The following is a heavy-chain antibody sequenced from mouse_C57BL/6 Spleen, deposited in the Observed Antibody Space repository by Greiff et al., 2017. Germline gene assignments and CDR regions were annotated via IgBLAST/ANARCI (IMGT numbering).Heavy chain of an antibody. CDR1: GYTFTDYN. Sequence: EVKLMESGPELVKPGASVKMSCKASGYTFTDYNMHWVKQSHGKSLEWIGYINPNNGGTSYNQKFKGKATLTVNKSSSTAYMELRSLTSEDSAVYYCARVYYDYDYFDYGGQGTTLTVSS. D-gene: IGHD2-4*01. CDR3: ARVYYDYDYFDY. CDR2: INPNNGGT. V-gene: IGHV1-22*01. J-gene: IGHJ2*01.